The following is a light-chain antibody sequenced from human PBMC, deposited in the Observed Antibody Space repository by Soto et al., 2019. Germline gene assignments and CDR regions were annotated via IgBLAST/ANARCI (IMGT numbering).Light chain of an antibody. Sequence: DVVMTQSPLSLPVTLGQPASISCRSSQSLAYIDGNTYLNWFQQRPGQSPRRLIYKVSNRDSGVRDRCGGSGSGTDFTLKISRVEAEDVGVYYCMQGTHWPPYTFGQGTKLEIK. V-gene: IGKV2-30*01. J-gene: IGKJ2*01. CDR3: MQGTHWPPYT. CDR1: QSLAYIDGNTY. CDR2: KVS.